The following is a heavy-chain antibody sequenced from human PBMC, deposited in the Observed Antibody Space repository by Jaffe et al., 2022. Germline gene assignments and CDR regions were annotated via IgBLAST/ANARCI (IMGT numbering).Heavy chain of an antibody. CDR2: ISSSSSTI. V-gene: IGHV3-48*01. J-gene: IGHJ6*03. Sequence: EVQLVESGGGLVQPGGSLRLSCAASGFTFSSYSINWVRQAPGKGLEWVSYISSSSSTIYYADSVKGRFTISRDNAKNSLYLQMNSLRAEDTAVYYCARNFYYMDVWGKGTTVTVSS. CDR3: ARNFYYMDV. CDR1: GFTFSSYS.